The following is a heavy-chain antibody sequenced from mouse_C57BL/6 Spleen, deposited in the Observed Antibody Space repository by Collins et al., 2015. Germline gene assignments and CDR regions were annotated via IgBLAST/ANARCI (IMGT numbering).Heavy chain of an antibody. J-gene: IGHJ4*01. CDR1: GYSFTGYF. D-gene: IGHD2-1*01. CDR2: INPYNGDT. CDR3: ARYGNYYAMDY. Sequence: EVQLQQSGPELVKPGDSVKISCKASGYSFTGYFMNWVMQSHGKSLEWIGRINPYNGDTFYNQKFKGKATLTVDKSSSTAHMELRSLTSEDSAVYYCARYGNYYAMDYWGQGTSVTVSS. V-gene: IGHV1-20*01.